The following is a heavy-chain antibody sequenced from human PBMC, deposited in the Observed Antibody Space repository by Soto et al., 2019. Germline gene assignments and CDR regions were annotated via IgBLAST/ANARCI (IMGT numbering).Heavy chain of an antibody. CDR2: INSDGSST. Sequence: LRLSCAVSGSTFSNDWMHWVRQAPGKGLVWVSHINSDGSSTNYADFVKGRFTIARDNAKNTVYLQMNSLRAEDTAVYYCARDRSYSLDVWGQGTPVTVSS. CDR3: ARDRSYSLDV. J-gene: IGHJ6*02. CDR1: GSTFSNDW. V-gene: IGHV3-74*01.